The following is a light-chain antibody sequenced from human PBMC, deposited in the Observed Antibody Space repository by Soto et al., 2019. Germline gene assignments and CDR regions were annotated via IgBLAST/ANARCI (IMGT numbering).Light chain of an antibody. Sequence: EIELTQSPGTLSLSPLERATLXSRSSQSVSSSYLAWYQQKPGQAPRLLIYGASSRATGIPDRFSGSGSGTDFTLTISRLEPEDFAVYYCQQYGSSPQTFGQGTKVDIK. J-gene: IGKJ1*01. CDR3: QQYGSSPQT. CDR2: GAS. CDR1: QSVSSSY. V-gene: IGKV3-20*01.